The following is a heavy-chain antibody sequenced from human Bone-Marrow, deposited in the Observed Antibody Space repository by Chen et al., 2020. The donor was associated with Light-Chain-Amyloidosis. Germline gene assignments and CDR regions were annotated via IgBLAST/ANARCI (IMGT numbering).Heavy chain of an antibody. V-gene: IGHV5-51*01. CDR2: ISPDDSDA. D-gene: IGHD5-12*01. CDR1: GYTFPNYW. J-gene: IGHJ4*02. CDR3: ARRRDGYNFDY. Sequence: EVQLEQSGPEVKKPGESLKISCKGSGYTFPNYWIGWVRQMPGKGLEWMGCISPDDSDARYSPSFEGQVTISADKSITTAYLQWRSLKASDTAMYYCARRRDGYNFDYWGQGTLVTVSS.